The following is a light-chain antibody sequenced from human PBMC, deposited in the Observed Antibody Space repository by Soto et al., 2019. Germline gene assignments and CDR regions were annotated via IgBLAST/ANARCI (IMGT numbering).Light chain of an antibody. CDR1: NIGTYS. Sequence: SYELTQPPSVSVAPGKTANFTCGGDNIGTYSVHWYQQKAGQAPVLVIYLNTDRPSGIPERFSGSNSGNTATLTISRVEAGDEADYYCQVWDSSSEQGVFGGGTKVTVL. CDR3: QVWDSSSEQGV. CDR2: LNT. V-gene: IGLV3-21*01. J-gene: IGLJ2*01.